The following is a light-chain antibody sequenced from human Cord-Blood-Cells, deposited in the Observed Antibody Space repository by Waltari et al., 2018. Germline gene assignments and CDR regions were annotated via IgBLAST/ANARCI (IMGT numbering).Light chain of an antibody. CDR2: GAS. Sequence: EIVMTQSPATLSVSPGERATLSCRARQDVSSNLAWYKLTPGQHPRLLIYGASTRATGIPAGFSGSGSGTEFTLTISSIQSEDFAVYYCQQYNNWPWTFGQGIKVEIK. V-gene: IGKV3-15*01. CDR1: QDVSSN. J-gene: IGKJ1*01. CDR3: QQYNNWPWT.